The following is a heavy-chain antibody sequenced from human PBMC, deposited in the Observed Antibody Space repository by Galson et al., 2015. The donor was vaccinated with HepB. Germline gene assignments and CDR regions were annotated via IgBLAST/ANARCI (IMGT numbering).Heavy chain of an antibody. J-gene: IGHJ2*01. CDR2: ISYDGSNK. Sequence: SLRLSCAASGFTFSSYGMHWVRQAPGKGLEWVAVISYDGSNKYYADSVKGRFTISRDNSKNTLYLQMNSLRAEDTAVYYCARDGAAVYCYFDLWGRGTLVTASS. CDR1: GFTFSSYG. CDR3: ARDGAAVYCYFDL. V-gene: IGHV3-30*03. D-gene: IGHD6-13*01.